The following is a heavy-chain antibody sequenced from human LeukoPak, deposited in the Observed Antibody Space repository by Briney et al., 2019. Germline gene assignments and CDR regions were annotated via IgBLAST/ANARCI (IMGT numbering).Heavy chain of an antibody. CDR2: INPNSGGT. D-gene: IGHD1-26*01. CDR3: ARFSSGGYPLDFDY. J-gene: IGHJ4*02. Sequence: PEASVKVSCKASGYTFTGYYMHWVRQAPGQGLEWMGWINPNSGGTNYAQKFQGRVTMTRDTSISTAYMELSRLRSDDTAVYYCARFSSGGYPLDFDYWGQGTLVTVSS. CDR1: GYTFTGYY. V-gene: IGHV1-2*02.